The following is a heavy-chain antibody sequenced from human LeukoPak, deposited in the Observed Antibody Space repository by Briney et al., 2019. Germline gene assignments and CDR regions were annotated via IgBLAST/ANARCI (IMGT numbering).Heavy chain of an antibody. CDR3: ARATQGDCSSTSCYFGYYYYYMDV. D-gene: IGHD2-2*01. CDR2: IYYSGST. V-gene: IGHV4-59*01. J-gene: IGHJ6*03. Sequence: PSETLSLTCTVSGGSISSYYWSWIRQPPGKGLEWIGYIYYSGSTNYNPSLKSRVTISVDTSKNQFSLKLSSVTAADTAVYYCARATQGDCSSTSCYFGYYYYYMDVWGKGTTVTVSS. CDR1: GGSISSYY.